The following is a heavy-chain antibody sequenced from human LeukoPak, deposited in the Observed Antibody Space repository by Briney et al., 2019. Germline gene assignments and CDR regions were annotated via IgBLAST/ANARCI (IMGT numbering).Heavy chain of an antibody. J-gene: IGHJ5*02. Sequence: SETLSLTCTVSGYSISSGYYWGWIRQPPGKGLEWIGSIYHSGSTYYNPSLKSRVTISVDTSKNQFSLKLSSVTAADTAVYYCARDTGTNWFGPWGQGTLVTVSS. CDR2: IYHSGST. CDR3: ARDTGTNWFGP. D-gene: IGHD4-17*01. V-gene: IGHV4-38-2*02. CDR1: GYSISSGYY.